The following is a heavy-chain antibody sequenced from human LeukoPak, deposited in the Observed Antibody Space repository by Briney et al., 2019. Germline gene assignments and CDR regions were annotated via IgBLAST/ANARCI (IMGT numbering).Heavy chain of an antibody. J-gene: IGHJ4*02. CDR3: ARRRGTYYDILTGYRGGYFDY. CDR2: IYTSGIT. D-gene: IGHD3-9*01. V-gene: IGHV4-61*02. CDR1: GGSITSGSYY. Sequence: SETLSLTCTVSGGSITSGSYYWSWIRQPAGKGLEWIGRIYTSGITNYNPSLKSRVTISVDTSKNQFSLRLSSVTAADTAVYYCARRRGTYYDILTGYRGGYFDYWGQGTLVTVSS.